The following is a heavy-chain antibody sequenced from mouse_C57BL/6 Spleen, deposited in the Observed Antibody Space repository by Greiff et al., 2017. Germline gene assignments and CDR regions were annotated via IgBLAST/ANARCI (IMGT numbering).Heavy chain of an antibody. Sequence: VKLVESGPGLVQPSQSLSITCTVSGFSFTSYGVHWVRQSPGKGLEWLGVIWSGGSTDYNAAFISRLSISKDNSKIQVFFKMNSLQADDTAIYYCARGYYYGSSPYAMDYWGQGTSVTVSS. CDR3: ARGYYYGSSPYAMDY. D-gene: IGHD1-1*01. J-gene: IGHJ4*01. V-gene: IGHV2-2*01. CDR1: GFSFTSYG. CDR2: IWSGGST.